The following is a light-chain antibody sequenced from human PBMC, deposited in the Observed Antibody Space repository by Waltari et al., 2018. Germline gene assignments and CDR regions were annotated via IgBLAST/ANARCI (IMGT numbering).Light chain of an antibody. CDR3: QSYDTSLSVV. V-gene: IGLV1-40*01. CDR2: GIK. Sequence: QSVLTQPPSVSGAPGQRVTISCTGSGSNLGAGYDVHWYQQIPGKPPKLLIYGIKNRPSVSPARFSAAQSGTSASLAITGLQADDEADYYCQSYDTSLSVVFGGGTKLTVL. J-gene: IGLJ2*01. CDR1: GSNLGAGYD.